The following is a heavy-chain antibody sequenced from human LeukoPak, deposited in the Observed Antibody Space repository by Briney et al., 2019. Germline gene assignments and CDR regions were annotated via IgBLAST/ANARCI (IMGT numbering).Heavy chain of an antibody. J-gene: IGHJ6*02. CDR1: GFTFSSYS. CDR2: ISSSSSYI. Sequence: PGGSLRLSCAASGFTFSSYSMNWVRQAPGKGLEWVSSISSSSSYIYYADSVKGRFTISRDNAKNSLYLQMNSLRAEDTAVYYCARMAGAADERELPLGYYYYGMDVWGQRTTVTVSS. D-gene: IGHD1-26*01. V-gene: IGHV3-21*01. CDR3: ARMAGAADERELPLGYYYYGMDV.